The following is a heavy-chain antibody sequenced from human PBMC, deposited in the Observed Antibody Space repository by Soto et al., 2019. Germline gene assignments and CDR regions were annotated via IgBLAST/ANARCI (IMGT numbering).Heavy chain of an antibody. Sequence: HPGGSLRLSCEASGFTFSSYAMGWVRQAPGKGLEWVSVLYSTGTTYYADPVKGRFTTSRDNSKNTLYLQMNSLRAEDTAIYYCAKDEPNSDYVVFDYWGQGTLVTVSS. V-gene: IGHV3-66*01. CDR3: AKDEPNSDYVVFDY. J-gene: IGHJ4*02. CDR1: GFTFSSYA. D-gene: IGHD4-4*01. CDR2: LYSTGTT.